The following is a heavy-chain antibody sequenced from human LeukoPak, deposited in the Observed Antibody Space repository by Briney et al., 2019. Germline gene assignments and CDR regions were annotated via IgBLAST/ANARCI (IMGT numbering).Heavy chain of an antibody. CDR3: AREKADSYGGVAGYFDY. V-gene: IGHV3-66*01. CDR2: IYSGGST. J-gene: IGHJ4*02. D-gene: IGHD5-18*01. CDR1: GFTVSSNY. Sequence: HPGGSLRLSCAASGFTVSSNYMSWVRQAPGKGLEWVSVIYSGGSTYYADSVKGRFTISRDNSKNTLYLQMNSLRAEDTAVYYCAREKADSYGGVAGYFDYWGQGTLVTVSS.